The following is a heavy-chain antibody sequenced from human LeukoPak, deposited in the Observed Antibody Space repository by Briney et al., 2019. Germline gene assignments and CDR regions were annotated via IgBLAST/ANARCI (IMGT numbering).Heavy chain of an antibody. CDR1: EFTFSNSA. CDR2: ISYSGSTT. D-gene: IGHD3-22*01. CDR3: ARGFDYYDSSGYSYYFDY. V-gene: IGHV3-23*01. J-gene: IGHJ4*02. Sequence: GGSLRLSCAASEFTFSNSAMTWVRQAPGKGLEWVSGISYSGSTTYYADSVKGRFTISRDNAKNSLYLQMNSLRAEDTAVYYCARGFDYYDSSGYSYYFDYWGQGTLVTVSS.